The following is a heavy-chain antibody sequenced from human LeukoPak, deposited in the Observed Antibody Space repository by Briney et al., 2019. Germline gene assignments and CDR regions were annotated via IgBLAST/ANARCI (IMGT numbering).Heavy chain of an antibody. J-gene: IGHJ5*02. D-gene: IGHD2-2*01. CDR1: GGSFSGYY. CDR3: ATNPGGYCSSTNCYGEAP. V-gene: IGHV4-34*01. CDR2: INHSGST. Sequence: SKTLSLTCAVYGGSFSGYYWSWIRQPPGKGLEWIGEINHSGSTNYNPSLKSRVTISVDTPRNQFSLKLSSVTAADTAVYYCATNPGGYCSSTNCYGEAPWGQGTLVTVSS.